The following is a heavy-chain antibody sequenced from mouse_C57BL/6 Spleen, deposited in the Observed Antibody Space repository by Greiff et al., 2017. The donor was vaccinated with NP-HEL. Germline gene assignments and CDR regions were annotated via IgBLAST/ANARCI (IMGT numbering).Heavy chain of an antibody. V-gene: IGHV1-52*01. Sequence: VQLQQPGAELVRPGSSVKLSCKASGYTFTGYWMHWVKQRPIQGLEWIGNIDPSDSETHYNQKFKDKATLTVDKSSSTAYMQLSSLTSEDSAVYYCAREDRYDYGSSYWYFDVWGTGTTVTVSS. CDR3: AREDRYDYGSSYWYFDV. J-gene: IGHJ1*03. D-gene: IGHD1-1*01. CDR1: GYTFTGYW. CDR2: IDPSDSET.